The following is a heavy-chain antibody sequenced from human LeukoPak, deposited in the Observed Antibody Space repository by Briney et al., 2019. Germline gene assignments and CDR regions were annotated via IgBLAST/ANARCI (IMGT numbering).Heavy chain of an antibody. D-gene: IGHD6-19*01. J-gene: IGHJ5*02. Sequence: ASVKVSCKASGYTFTSYGISWVRQAPGQGLEWMGWISAYNGNTSYAQKLQGRVTMTSDTSTSTAYMELRSLRSDDTAVYYCARVFNQEWLVPNWFDPWGQGTLVTVSS. CDR1: GYTFTSYG. CDR3: ARVFNQEWLVPNWFDP. V-gene: IGHV1-18*01. CDR2: ISAYNGNT.